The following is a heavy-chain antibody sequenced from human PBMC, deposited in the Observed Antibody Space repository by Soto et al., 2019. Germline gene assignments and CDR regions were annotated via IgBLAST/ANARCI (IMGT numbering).Heavy chain of an antibody. CDR3: AAMLGYCSSTSCYRKRDYYYYGMDV. D-gene: IGHD2-2*02. CDR2: IYPGDSDT. Sequence: LXESLKVSWQCSVYSFTSYWIGLVLQMPGKGLEWMGIIYPGDSDTRYSPSFQGQVTISADKSISTAYLQWSSLKASDTAMYYCAAMLGYCSSTSCYRKRDYYYYGMDVWGQGTTVTVPS. CDR1: VYSFTSYW. V-gene: IGHV5-51*01. J-gene: IGHJ6*02.